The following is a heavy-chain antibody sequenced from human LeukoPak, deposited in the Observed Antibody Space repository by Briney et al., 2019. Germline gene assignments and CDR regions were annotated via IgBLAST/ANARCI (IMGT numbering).Heavy chain of an antibody. CDR2: ISGSGGST. J-gene: IGHJ4*02. D-gene: IGHD5-12*01. Sequence: PGGSLRLSCAASGFTFSSYAMSWVRQAPGKGLEWVSAISGSGGSTYYADSVKGRFTISRDKSKNTAYLQMNSLRADDTAVYYCAKRSGPLDYWGQGTLATVSS. CDR3: AKRSGPLDY. CDR1: GFTFSSYA. V-gene: IGHV3-23*01.